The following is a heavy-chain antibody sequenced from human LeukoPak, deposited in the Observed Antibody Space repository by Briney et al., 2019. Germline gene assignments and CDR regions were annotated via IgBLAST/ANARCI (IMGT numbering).Heavy chain of an antibody. CDR3: AKLTCSSTFCPLDY. CDR1: RGSISSSSFF. V-gene: IGHV4-39*01. Sequence: SETLSLTCTVSRGSISSSSFFWAWIRQPPGKGLEWIGTVSYSGTTYYSPSLKSRVTISVDTSKNQFSLRLTSVTAADTALYYCAKLTCSSTFCPLDYWGQGTLVTVSS. CDR2: VSYSGTT. J-gene: IGHJ4*02. D-gene: IGHD2-2*01.